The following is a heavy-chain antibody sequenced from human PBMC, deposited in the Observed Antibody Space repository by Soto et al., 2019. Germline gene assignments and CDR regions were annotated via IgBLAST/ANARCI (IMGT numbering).Heavy chain of an antibody. Sequence: QVQLVESGGGVVQPGRSLRLSCAASGFAFSGYAMHWVRQAPGKGLEWVAIIWYDGSNTYYVDSVKGRFTISRDNSNNMVNLQMNSLRAEDTAVYYCARDLRTRHCDYCGPGTLVTVSS. CDR3: ARDLRTRHCDY. CDR2: IWYDGSNT. J-gene: IGHJ4*02. CDR1: GFAFSGYA. D-gene: IGHD4-17*01. V-gene: IGHV3-33*01.